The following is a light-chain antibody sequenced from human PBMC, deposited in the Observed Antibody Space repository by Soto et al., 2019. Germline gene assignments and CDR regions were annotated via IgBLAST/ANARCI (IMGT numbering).Light chain of an antibody. V-gene: IGLV2-8*01. CDR3: SSYGGSYTVV. J-gene: IGLJ2*01. CDR1: SSDVGGYNY. CDR2: EVS. Sequence: QSVLTQPPSASGSPGQSVTISCTGSSSDVGGYNYVSWYQQHPGKAPKLMIYEVSKRPSGVPDRLSGSKSGNTASLTVSGLQAEDQADYYCSSYGGSYTVVFGGGTKVTVL.